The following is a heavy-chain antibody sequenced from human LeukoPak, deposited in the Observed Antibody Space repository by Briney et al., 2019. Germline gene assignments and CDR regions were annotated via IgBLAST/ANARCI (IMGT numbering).Heavy chain of an antibody. CDR3: AKGIDILTAYLDY. Sequence: GGSLTLSCAASGFSFRNYGMHWVRQAPGKGLEWVAIISFDGNTKDYADSVKGRFTISRDNSKNTLYLQMSSLKAEDTAIYYCAKGIDILTAYLDYWGQGTLVTVSS. D-gene: IGHD3-9*01. CDR1: GFSFRNYG. V-gene: IGHV3-30*18. J-gene: IGHJ4*02. CDR2: ISFDGNTK.